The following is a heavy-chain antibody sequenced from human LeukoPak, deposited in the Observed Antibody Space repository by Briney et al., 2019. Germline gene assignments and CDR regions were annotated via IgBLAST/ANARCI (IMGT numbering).Heavy chain of an antibody. J-gene: IGHJ4*02. CDR2: ISWNSGSI. Sequence: GGSLRLSCAASGFTFDDYAMHWVRQAPGKGLEWVSGISWNSGSIGYADSAKGRFTISRDNAKNSLYLQMNSLRAEDTALYYCAKDRGSYYDSSGYQVPGDYWGQGTLVTVSS. CDR1: GFTFDDYA. D-gene: IGHD3-22*01. V-gene: IGHV3-9*01. CDR3: AKDRGSYYDSSGYQVPGDY.